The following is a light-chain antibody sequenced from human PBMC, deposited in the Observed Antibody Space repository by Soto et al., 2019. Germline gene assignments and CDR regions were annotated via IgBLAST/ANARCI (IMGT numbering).Light chain of an antibody. Sequence: IQLTQSPSSLSASVGDRVTIPCRASQTISKSLTWYQHKAGKAPKLLISLASTLKDAVPSRFSGSGSGTDFSLSISSLQPEDFETYFCQQAGTFGKGTKLEI. J-gene: IGKJ2*02. V-gene: IGKV1-39*01. CDR1: QTISKS. CDR2: LAS. CDR3: QQAGT.